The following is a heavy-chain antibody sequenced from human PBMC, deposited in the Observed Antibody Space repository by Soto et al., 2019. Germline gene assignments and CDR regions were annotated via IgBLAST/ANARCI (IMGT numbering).Heavy chain of an antibody. J-gene: IGHJ5*02. CDR3: ARVSATGTRWFDT. V-gene: IGHV4-31*03. CDR2: INYRGTP. Sequence: QVQLQESGPGLVKPSQNLSLTCTVSGGSFSSGAYYWSWVRRHPGIGLEWIGYINYRGTPYYNPSLKSRLTISVEPSKHQFSLRLSSVTAADTAVYYCARVSATGTRWFDTWGQGTLVTVSS. D-gene: IGHD6-13*01. CDR1: GGSFSSGAYY.